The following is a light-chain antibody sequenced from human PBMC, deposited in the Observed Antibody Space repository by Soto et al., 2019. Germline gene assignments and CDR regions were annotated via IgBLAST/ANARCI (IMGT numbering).Light chain of an antibody. CDR1: QGIRND. V-gene: IGKV1-17*01. CDR2: VAS. CDR3: QQYTSTPIT. Sequence: DNQMTQSPSSVSSSLVYRVTITCRASQGIRNDLSWYQQKPGEAPKRLVYVASSLDGGVPARFSGSGSGTDFTLTISRLEPEDYAVYYCQQYTSTPITFGQGTRLEI. J-gene: IGKJ5*01.